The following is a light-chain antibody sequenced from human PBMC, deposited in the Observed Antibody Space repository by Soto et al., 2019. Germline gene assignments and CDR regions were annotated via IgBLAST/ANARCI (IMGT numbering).Light chain of an antibody. CDR2: EVS. V-gene: IGLV2-14*01. CDR3: SSYTSSNTVA. Sequence: QSALTQPASVSGSPGQSITISCTGTSSDVGGYNYVSWYQQHPGKAPKVMIFEVSSRPSWVSNRFSDSKSGNTASLTISGLQAEDEADYYCSSYTSSNTVAFGGGTKLTVL. CDR1: SSDVGGYNY. J-gene: IGLJ2*01.